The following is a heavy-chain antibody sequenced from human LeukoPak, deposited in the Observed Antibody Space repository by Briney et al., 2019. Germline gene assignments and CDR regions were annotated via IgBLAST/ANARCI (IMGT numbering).Heavy chain of an antibody. D-gene: IGHD3-10*01. CDR3: ARAKPEYYYGSGSYYEYNWFDP. V-gene: IGHV3-11*06. Sequence: GGSLRLSCAASGFTFSDYYTSWIRQAPGKGLEWVSYISSSSSYTNYADSVKGGFTISRDNAKNSLYLQMTSLRAEDTAVYYCARAKPEYYYGSGSYYEYNWFDPWGQGTLVAVSS. J-gene: IGHJ5*02. CDR2: ISSSSSYT. CDR1: GFTFSDYY.